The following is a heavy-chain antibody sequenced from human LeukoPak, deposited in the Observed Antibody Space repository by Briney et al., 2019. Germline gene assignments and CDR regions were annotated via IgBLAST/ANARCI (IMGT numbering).Heavy chain of an antibody. D-gene: IGHD3-10*01. CDR2: INPTGTGT. CDR3: ARDNSVGDIAWWFDP. V-gene: IGHV1-46*01. CDR1: GYTFINNW. J-gene: IGHJ5*02. Sequence: ASVTVSCKASGYTFINNWMHWVRQAPGQGLEWIGLINPTGTGTLYAQKFQGRVTMTRDMSTSTDYMELSSLRSEDTAVYYCARDNSVGDIAWWFDPWGQGTLVTVSS.